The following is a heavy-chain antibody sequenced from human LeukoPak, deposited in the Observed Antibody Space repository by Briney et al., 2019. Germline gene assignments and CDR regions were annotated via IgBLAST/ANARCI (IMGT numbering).Heavy chain of an antibody. Sequence: GGSLRLSCAASGFTFSSYAVSWVRQAPGKGLEWVSAISGSGGSTYYADSVKGRFTISRDNSKNTLYLQMNGLRAEDTAVYYCAKDLDTVVVVAATPTRVDYWGQGTLVTVSS. CDR1: GFTFSSYA. J-gene: IGHJ4*02. D-gene: IGHD2-15*01. CDR3: AKDLDTVVVVAATPTRVDY. V-gene: IGHV3-23*01. CDR2: ISGSGGST.